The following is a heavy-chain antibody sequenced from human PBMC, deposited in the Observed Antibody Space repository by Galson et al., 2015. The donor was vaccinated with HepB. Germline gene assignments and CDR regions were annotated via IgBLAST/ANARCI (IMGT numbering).Heavy chain of an antibody. CDR1: GYTFTSYD. J-gene: IGHJ4*02. D-gene: IGHD3-10*01. CDR2: MNPNSGNT. CDR3: ARDKGTMVRGPGGVRYYFDY. V-gene: IGHV1-8*01. Sequence: SVKVSCKASGYTFTSYDINWVRQATGQGLEWMGWMNPNSGNTGYAQKFQGRVTMTRNTSISTAYMELSSLRSEDTAVYYCARDKGTMVRGPGGVRYYFDYWGQGTLVTVSS.